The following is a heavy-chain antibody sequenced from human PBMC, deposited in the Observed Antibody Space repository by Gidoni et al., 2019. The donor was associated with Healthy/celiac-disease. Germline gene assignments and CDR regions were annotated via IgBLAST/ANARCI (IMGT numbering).Heavy chain of an antibody. CDR2: ISYDGSNK. CDR3: AKGAPRFLEWLSNFDY. Sequence: QVQLVESGGGVVQPGRSLRLSCAASGFTFSSYGMHWVRQAPGKGLEWVAVISYDGSNKYYADSVKGRFTISRDNSKNTLYLQMNSLRAEDTAVYYCAKGAPRFLEWLSNFDYWGQGTLVTVSS. J-gene: IGHJ4*02. D-gene: IGHD3-3*01. V-gene: IGHV3-30*18. CDR1: GFTFSSYG.